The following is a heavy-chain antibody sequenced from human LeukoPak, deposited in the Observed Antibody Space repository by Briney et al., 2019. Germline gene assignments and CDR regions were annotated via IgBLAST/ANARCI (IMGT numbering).Heavy chain of an antibody. CDR2: IYYSGST. CDR3: ARLGPGMATIYFDY. CDR1: GDSISNPYY. D-gene: IGHD5-24*01. Sequence: SETLSLTCTVSGDSISNPYYWGWIRQPPGKGLEWIGYIYYSGSTNYNPSLKSRVTISVDTSKNQFSLKLSSVTAADTAVYYCARLGPGMATIYFDYWGQGTLVTVSS. V-gene: IGHV4-59*01. J-gene: IGHJ4*02.